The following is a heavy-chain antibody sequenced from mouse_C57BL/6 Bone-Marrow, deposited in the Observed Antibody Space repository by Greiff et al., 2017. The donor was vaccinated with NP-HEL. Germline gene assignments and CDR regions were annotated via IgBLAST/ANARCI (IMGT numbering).Heavy chain of an antibody. CDR2: IWWDDDK. V-gene: IGHV8-8*01. Sequence: QVQLKESGPGILQPSQTPSLTCSFSGFSLSTFGMGVGWIRQPSGEGLGWLAHIWWDDDKYDNPALKSRLTISKDTSKNQVFLKIANVDTADTATYYCARMEGRGDFDYWGQGTTLTVSS. CDR3: ARMEGRGDFDY. J-gene: IGHJ2*01. D-gene: IGHD3-3*01. CDR1: GFSLSTFGMG.